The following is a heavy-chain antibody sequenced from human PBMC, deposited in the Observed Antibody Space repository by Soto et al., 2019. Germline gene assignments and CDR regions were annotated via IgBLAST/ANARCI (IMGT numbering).Heavy chain of an antibody. D-gene: IGHD6-13*01. CDR1: GFTFSSYE. J-gene: IGHJ2*01. CDR2: ISSSGSTI. CDR3: ARGGIAAAGFLYWYFDL. V-gene: IGHV3-48*03. Sequence: EVQLVESRGGLVQPGGSLRLSCAASGFTFSSYEMNWVRQAPGKGLEWVSYISSSGSTIYYADSVKGRFTISRDNAKNSLYLQMNSLRAEDTAVYYCARGGIAAAGFLYWYFDLWGRGTLVTVSS.